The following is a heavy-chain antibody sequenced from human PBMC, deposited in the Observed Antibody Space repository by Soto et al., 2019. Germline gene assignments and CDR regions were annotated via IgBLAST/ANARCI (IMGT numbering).Heavy chain of an antibody. CDR1: GGSISSSSYY. CDR2: IYYSGST. D-gene: IGHD5-18*01. CDR3: ARLGGSYGYFDY. J-gene: IGHJ4*02. Sequence: LSLTCTVSGGSISSSSYYWGWIRQPPGKGLEWIGSIYYSGSTYYNPSLKSRVTISVDTSKNQFSLKLSSVTAADTAVYYCARLGGSYGYFDYWGQGTLVTVSS. V-gene: IGHV4-39*01.